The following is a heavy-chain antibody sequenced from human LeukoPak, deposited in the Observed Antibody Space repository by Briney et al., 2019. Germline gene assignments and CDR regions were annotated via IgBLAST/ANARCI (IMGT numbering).Heavy chain of an antibody. D-gene: IGHD6-19*01. CDR1: GGSFSGYY. CDR3: ARDGIAVAVAGFDY. Sequence: KPSQTLSLTCAVYGGSFSGYYWSWIRQPPGKGLEWIGKINHSGSTNYNTSLKSRVTISVDTSKNQFSLKLSSVTAADTAVYYCARDGIAVAVAGFDYWGQGTLVTVSS. CDR2: INHSGST. V-gene: IGHV4-34*01. J-gene: IGHJ4*02.